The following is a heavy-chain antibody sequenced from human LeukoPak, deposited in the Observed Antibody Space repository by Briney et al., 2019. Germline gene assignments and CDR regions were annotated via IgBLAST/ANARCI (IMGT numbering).Heavy chain of an antibody. J-gene: IGHJ4*02. CDR3: TRDFVF. D-gene: IGHD3-3*01. CDR1: GFAFSTYL. CDR2: INQGGSVK. V-gene: IGHV3-7*01. Sequence: GGSLRLSCAASGFAFSTYLMDWVRQAPGKGLEWVGNINQGGSVKHYVDSVRGRFTISRDNARNSVYLQMNALRVEDTALYYCTRDFVFWGQGTLVTASS.